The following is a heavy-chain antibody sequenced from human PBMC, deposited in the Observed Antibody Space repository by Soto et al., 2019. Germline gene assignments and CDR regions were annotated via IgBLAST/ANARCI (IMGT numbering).Heavy chain of an antibody. CDR3: ARGYDFVWGSYRSDAFDI. D-gene: IGHD3-16*02. J-gene: IGHJ3*02. CDR2: LNAGNSNR. Sequence: AASVKVSCKASRYTFTNNAIHWVRQAPGQRLEWLGWLNAGNSNREYSQKFQGRIIMTKDTSASTAYMELSSLRSEDTAVYYCARGYDFVWGSYRSDAFDIWG. CDR1: RYTFTNNA. V-gene: IGHV1-3*01.